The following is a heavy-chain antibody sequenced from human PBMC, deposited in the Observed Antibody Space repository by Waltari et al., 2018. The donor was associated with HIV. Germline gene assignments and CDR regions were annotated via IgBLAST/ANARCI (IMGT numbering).Heavy chain of an antibody. J-gene: IGHJ6*02. D-gene: IGHD2-15*01. CDR2: IDQSGTT. CDR3: ARGPSLRVFRGNIYFNSSLDV. CDR1: GGSFNGFY. Sequence: QVQLKQWGAGLVKPSETLSLTCLVSGGSFNGFYWTWVRHSPGKGLEWIGEIDQSGTTRFNPSLKRRITISMDTSRIHFALKLSPVTPADTAVYYCARGPSLRVFRGNIYFNSSLDVWGQGTTVTVSS. V-gene: IGHV4-34*02.